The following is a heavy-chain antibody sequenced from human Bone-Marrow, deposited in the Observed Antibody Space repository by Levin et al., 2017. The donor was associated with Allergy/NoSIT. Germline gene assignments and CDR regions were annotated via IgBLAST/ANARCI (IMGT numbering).Heavy chain of an antibody. Sequence: GESLKISCTASGFSFNRHTVSWVRQAPGKGLEWVSGITSDATGTYYADSVKGRFTVSRDNSKSTLYLQLSSLRAEDTAIYYCAIAGTSSPHFDYWGQGTLVTVSS. J-gene: IGHJ4*02. CDR2: ITSDATGT. V-gene: IGHV3-23*03. CDR1: GFSFNRHT. CDR3: AIAGTSSPHFDY.